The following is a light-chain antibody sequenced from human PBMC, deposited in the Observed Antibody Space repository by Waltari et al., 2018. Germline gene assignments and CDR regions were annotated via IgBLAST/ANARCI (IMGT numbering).Light chain of an antibody. Sequence: QSALTQPASVSGSPGQSITISCTGASSDVGSYHLVSWYQQHPGKAPKLLIYAVTQRPSGVSDRFSGSKSGNTASLTISGLQAEDEADYHCSSYAGSNTVVVFGGGTKVTVL. CDR2: AVT. J-gene: IGLJ2*01. CDR1: SSDVGSYHL. CDR3: SSYAGSNTVVV. V-gene: IGLV2-23*02.